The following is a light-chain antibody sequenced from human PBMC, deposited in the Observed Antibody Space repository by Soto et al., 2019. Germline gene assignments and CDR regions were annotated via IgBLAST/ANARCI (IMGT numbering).Light chain of an antibody. CDR3: SSYTSSTTIV. CDR1: SSDIGNYNY. V-gene: IGLV2-14*01. J-gene: IGLJ1*01. Sequence: QSVLTQPASVSGSPGQSITISCTGTSSDIGNYNYVSWYQQHPGKAPKLMIYEVNNRPSGVSNRFSGSKSGNTASLTISGLEAEDEADYYCSSYTSSTTIVFATGTKVTLL. CDR2: EVN.